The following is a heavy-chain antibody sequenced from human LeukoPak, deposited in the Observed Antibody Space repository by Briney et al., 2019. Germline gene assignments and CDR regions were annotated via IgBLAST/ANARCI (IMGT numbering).Heavy chain of an antibody. J-gene: IGHJ6*02. D-gene: IGHD2/OR15-2a*01. CDR2: IYSGGST. Sequence: CAXSGXTVSSNYMSWVRQAPGKGLEWVSVIYSGGSTYYADSVKGRFTISRDNSKNTLYLQMNSLRAEDTAVYYCASAGFPESSFSYGMDVWGQGTTVTV. CDR1: GXTVSSNY. CDR3: ASAGFPESSFSYGMDV. V-gene: IGHV3-66*01.